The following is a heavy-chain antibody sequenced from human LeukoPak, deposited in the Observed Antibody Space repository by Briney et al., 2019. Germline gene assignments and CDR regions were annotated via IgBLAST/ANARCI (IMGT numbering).Heavy chain of an antibody. D-gene: IGHD2/OR15-2a*01. CDR3: GRDRRMIQHRHSYGLDV. Sequence: GASVKVSCKASGGTFSSYAISWVRQAPGQGLEWMGGIIPIFGTANYAQKFQGRVTMTTDTSTSTAYMELRSLRSDDTAVYYCGRDRRMIQHRHSYGLDVWGQGTTVTVSS. V-gene: IGHV1-69*05. CDR1: GGTFSSYA. CDR2: IIPIFGTA. J-gene: IGHJ6*02.